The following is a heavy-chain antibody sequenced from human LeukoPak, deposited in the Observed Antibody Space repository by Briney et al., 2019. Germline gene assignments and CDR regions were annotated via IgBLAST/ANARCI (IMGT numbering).Heavy chain of an antibody. V-gene: IGHV1-46*01. CDR3: ARDQEGFDY. J-gene: IGHJ4*02. CDR2: IYPRDGST. Sequence: ASVKVSCKASGYTFTSNYIHWVRQAPGQGLGWMGMIYPRDGSTSYAQKFQGRVIVTRDTSTSTVHMELSGLRSEDTAVYYCARDQEGFDYWGQGTLVTVSS. CDR1: GYTFTSNY.